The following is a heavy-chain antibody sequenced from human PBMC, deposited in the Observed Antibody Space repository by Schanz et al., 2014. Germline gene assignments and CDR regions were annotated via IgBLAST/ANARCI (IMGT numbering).Heavy chain of an antibody. D-gene: IGHD6-6*01. V-gene: IGHV3-30-3*01. CDR1: GFTFSSYA. CDR3: ARDQSPYTNSSDVRYFDY. CDR2: MSYDGSNK. Sequence: QGQLVESGGGVVQPGRSLRLSCEASGFTFSSYAMHWVRQAPGKGLEWVTVMSYDGSNKYYADSVKGRFTISRDTPKNTLYVQMNSLRADDTAVYYCARDQSPYTNSSDVRYFDYWGQGSLVTVSS. J-gene: IGHJ4*02.